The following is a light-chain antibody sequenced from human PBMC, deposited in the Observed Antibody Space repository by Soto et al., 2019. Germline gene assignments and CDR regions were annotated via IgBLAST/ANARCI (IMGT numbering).Light chain of an antibody. Sequence: QSALTQPRSVSGSPGQSVTISCTGTSNDVGGYNFVSWYQQHPGKVPKLFIYDVSRRPSGVPDRFSGSKSGNTASLTISGHQAEDEADYYCSSYAGSYTLVFGGGTQLTVL. J-gene: IGLJ2*01. V-gene: IGLV2-11*01. CDR1: SNDVGGYNF. CDR3: SSYAGSYTLV. CDR2: DVS.